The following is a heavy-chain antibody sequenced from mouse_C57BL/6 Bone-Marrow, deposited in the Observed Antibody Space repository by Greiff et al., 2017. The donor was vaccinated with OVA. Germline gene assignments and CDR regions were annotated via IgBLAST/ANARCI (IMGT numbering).Heavy chain of an antibody. CDR2: IDPSDSYT. CDR3: AREGVTTEEFAD. V-gene: IGHV1-59*01. J-gene: IGHJ3*01. D-gene: IGHD2-2*01. CDR1: GYTFTSYW. Sequence: VQLQQPGAELVRPGTSVKLSCKASGYTFTSYWMHWVKQRPGQGLEWIGVIDPSDSYTNYNQKFKGKATLTVDTSSSTAYMQLSSLTSEDSAVYYCAREGVTTEEFADWGQGTLVTVSA.